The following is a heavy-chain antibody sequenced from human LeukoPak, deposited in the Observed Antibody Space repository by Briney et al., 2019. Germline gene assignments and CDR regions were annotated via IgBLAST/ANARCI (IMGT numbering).Heavy chain of an antibody. D-gene: IGHD3-22*01. CDR2: ISDSGSPI. Sequence: PGGSLRLSCAASGFTFSDYYMSWIRQAPGKGLEWISHISDSGSPIYNADSVKGRFTISRDNAKNTLYLQMNSLRAEDTAVYFCAKRGVVIRVILVGFHKEAYYFDSWGQGALVTVSS. V-gene: IGHV3-11*01. CDR3: AKRGVVIRVILVGFHKEAYYFDS. J-gene: IGHJ4*02. CDR1: GFTFSDYY.